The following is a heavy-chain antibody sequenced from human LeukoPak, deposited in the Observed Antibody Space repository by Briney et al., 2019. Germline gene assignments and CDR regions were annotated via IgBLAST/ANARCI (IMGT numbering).Heavy chain of an antibody. D-gene: IGHD3-22*01. Sequence: VASVKVSCTASGGTFSSYAISWVRQAPGQGLEWMGGIIPIFGTANYAQKFQGRVTITADESTSTAYMELSSLRSEDTAVYYRASLNYYDSSGYYTIDYWGQGTLVTVSS. J-gene: IGHJ4*02. CDR3: ASLNYYDSSGYYTIDY. V-gene: IGHV1-69*13. CDR2: IIPIFGTA. CDR1: GGTFSSYA.